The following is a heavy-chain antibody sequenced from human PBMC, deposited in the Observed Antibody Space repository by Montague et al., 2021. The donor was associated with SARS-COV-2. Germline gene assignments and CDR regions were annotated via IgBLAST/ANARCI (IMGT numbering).Heavy chain of an antibody. D-gene: IGHD6-13*01. CDR3: ARRGRLGYRTIAAAGTYWYFDV. Sequence: SETLSLTCAVYGESFGGFYWTWIRQPPGKRLEWIGEINHSGSTNYNPSLKSRVTISVDTSKNQFSLKLSSVTAADTAVYYCARRGRLGYRTIAAAGTYWYFDVWGRGTLVTVSS. CDR1: GESFGGFY. J-gene: IGHJ2*01. V-gene: IGHV4-34*01. CDR2: INHSGST.